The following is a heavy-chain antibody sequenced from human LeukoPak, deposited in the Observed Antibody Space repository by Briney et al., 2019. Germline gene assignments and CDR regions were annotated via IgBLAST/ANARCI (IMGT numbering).Heavy chain of an antibody. CDR3: ARGPYYYDSSGYDYTDHDFDY. V-gene: IGHV1-46*01. J-gene: IGHJ4*02. CDR1: GSTFTSYY. D-gene: IGHD3-22*01. Sequence: GASVKVSCKASGSTFTSYYMHWVRQAPGQGLEWMGIINPSAGSTSYAQKFQGRVTMTRDTSTSTVYMELSSLRSEDTAVYYCARGPYYYDSSGYDYTDHDFDYWGQGTLVTVSS. CDR2: INPSAGST.